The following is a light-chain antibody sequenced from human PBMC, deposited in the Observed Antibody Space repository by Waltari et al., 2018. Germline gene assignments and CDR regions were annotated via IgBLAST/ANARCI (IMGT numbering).Light chain of an antibody. Sequence: DIQMTQSPSSLSASVGDRVTITCQASQDISNYLNWYQQNPGKAPKLLIYDASNLETGVPSRFSGSGSGTDFTFTISSLQPEDIATYYCQQYDNLPTFGQGTRLEIK. CDR2: DAS. CDR3: QQYDNLPT. CDR1: QDISNY. J-gene: IGKJ5*01. V-gene: IGKV1-33*01.